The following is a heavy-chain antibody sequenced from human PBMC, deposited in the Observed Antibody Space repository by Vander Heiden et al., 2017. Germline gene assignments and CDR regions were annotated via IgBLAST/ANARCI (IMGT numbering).Heavy chain of an antibody. CDR2: IYHSGST. Sequence: QVQLQESGPGLVKPSGTLSLTCAVPGGSISSSNWGSWVRQPPGKGLEWIGEIYHSGSTNYNPSLKSRVTISVDKSKNQFSLKLSSVTAADTAVYYCARENCSGGSCYSHLDAFDIWGQGTMVTVSS. CDR1: GGSISSSNW. CDR3: ARENCSGGSCYSHLDAFDI. D-gene: IGHD2-15*01. J-gene: IGHJ3*02. V-gene: IGHV4-4*02.